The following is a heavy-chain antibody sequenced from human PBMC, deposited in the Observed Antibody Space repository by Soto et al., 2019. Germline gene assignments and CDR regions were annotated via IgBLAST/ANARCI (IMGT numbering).Heavy chain of an antibody. CDR1: GGSISSGGYY. CDR2: IYYSGST. D-gene: IGHD3-22*01. Sequence: QVQLQESGPGLVKPSQTLSLTCTVSGGSISSGGYYWSWIRQHPGKGLEWIGYIYYSGSTYYNPFLKSRVTISVDTSKNQFSLKLSSVTAADTAVYYCARSYYDSSGYYYWGWFDPWGQGTLVTVSS. V-gene: IGHV4-31*03. CDR3: ARSYYDSSGYYYWGWFDP. J-gene: IGHJ5*02.